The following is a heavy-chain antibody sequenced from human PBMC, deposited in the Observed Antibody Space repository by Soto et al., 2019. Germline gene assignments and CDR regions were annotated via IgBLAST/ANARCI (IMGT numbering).Heavy chain of an antibody. CDR1: GFTLSSYW. CDR3: AREGHDYGDYAVF. Sequence: GGSLRLSCAASGFTLSSYWMSWVRQAPGKGLEWVANIKQDGSNKYYADSVKGRFTISRDNSKNTLYLQRNSLRAEDSAVYYCAREGHDYGDYAVFWGQGTLVTVSS. V-gene: IGHV3-7*01. CDR2: IKQDGSNK. J-gene: IGHJ4*02. D-gene: IGHD4-17*01.